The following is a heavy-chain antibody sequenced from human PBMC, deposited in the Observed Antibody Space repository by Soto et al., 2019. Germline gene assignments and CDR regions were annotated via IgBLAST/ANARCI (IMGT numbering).Heavy chain of an antibody. D-gene: IGHD3-3*01. CDR1: GFKFPDYH. CDR2: INSRGTYT. Sequence: QVQLVQSGGGLVEPGGSLRLSCAASGFKFPDYHMTWIRQAQGKGLEWISYINSRGTYTTYADSVRGRFTVSRDNAKNSLYLQMARLTGEDTAVYYCACVAPTIFGAQFHQNLVDVWGQWNMVTVAS. V-gene: IGHV3-11*06. CDR3: ACVAPTIFGAQFHQNLVDV. J-gene: IGHJ6*02.